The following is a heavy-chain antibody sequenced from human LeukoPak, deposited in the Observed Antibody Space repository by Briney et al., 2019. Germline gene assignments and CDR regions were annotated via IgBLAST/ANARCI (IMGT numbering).Heavy chain of an antibody. CDR1: GYTFTSYG. J-gene: IGHJ4*02. CDR3: ARDFHPYDSSGYSDY. CDR2: ISAYNGNT. Sequence: ASVKVSCKASGYTFTSYGISWVRQAPGQGLEWMGWISAYNGNTNYAQKLQGRVTMTTGTSTSTAYMELRSLRSDDTAVYYCARDFHPYDSSGYSDYWGQGTLVTVSS. V-gene: IGHV1-18*01. D-gene: IGHD3-22*01.